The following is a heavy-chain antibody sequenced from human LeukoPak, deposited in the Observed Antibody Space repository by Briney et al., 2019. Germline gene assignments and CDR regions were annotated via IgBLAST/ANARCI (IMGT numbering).Heavy chain of an antibody. CDR2: ISSSSSYI. Sequence: PGGSLRLSCAASGFTFSSYSMNWVRQAPGKGLEWVSSISSSSSYIYYADSVKGRFTISRDNAKNSLYLQMNSLRAEDTAVYYCVRSGSGHYDYVWGSYPDYFDYWGQGTLVTVSS. V-gene: IGHV3-21*01. D-gene: IGHD3-16*02. CDR3: VRSGSGHYDYVWGSYPDYFDY. J-gene: IGHJ4*02. CDR1: GFTFSSYS.